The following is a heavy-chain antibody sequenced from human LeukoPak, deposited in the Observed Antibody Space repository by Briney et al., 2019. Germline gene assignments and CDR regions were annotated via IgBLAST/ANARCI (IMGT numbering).Heavy chain of an antibody. CDR2: ARSKANSYTT. Sequence: GGSLRLSCAASGFTFSNYYMHWVRQAPGKGLEWIGRARSKANSYTTDYAASVKGRFTISRDDSKNSLYLQMNNLKTEDTAVYYCSIADTVMAVGYWGQGTLVTVSS. V-gene: IGHV3-72*01. J-gene: IGHJ4*02. CDR1: GFTFSNYY. D-gene: IGHD5-18*01. CDR3: SIADTVMAVGY.